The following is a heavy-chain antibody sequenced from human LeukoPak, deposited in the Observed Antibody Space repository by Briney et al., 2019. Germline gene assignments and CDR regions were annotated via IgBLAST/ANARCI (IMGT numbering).Heavy chain of an antibody. CDR3: ARDHVGFGEFIRGGFDY. CDR1: GFTFSNYA. V-gene: IGHV3-30*04. CDR2: ISYDGSNK. D-gene: IGHD3-10*01. Sequence: GRSLRLSCAASGFTFSNYATHWVRQAPGKGLERVALISYDGSNKYYADSVKGRFTISRDNSKNTLYLQMNSLRAEDTAVYYCARDHVGFGEFIRGGFDYWGQGTLVTVSS. J-gene: IGHJ4*02.